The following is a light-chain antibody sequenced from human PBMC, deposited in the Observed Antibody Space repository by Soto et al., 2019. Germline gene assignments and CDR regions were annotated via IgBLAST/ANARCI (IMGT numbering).Light chain of an antibody. CDR3: QQYGSAPLWT. CDR2: GAS. Sequence: ESVLTKSTSTLSLSPGERSTLSCMAIQSVSSSYLAWYQQKPGQAPRLLIYGASSRATGIPDRFSGSGSGTDFTLTISRLEPEDFAVYYCQQYGSAPLWTFGQGTMVDIK. CDR1: QSVSSSY. V-gene: IGKV3-20*01. J-gene: IGKJ1*01.